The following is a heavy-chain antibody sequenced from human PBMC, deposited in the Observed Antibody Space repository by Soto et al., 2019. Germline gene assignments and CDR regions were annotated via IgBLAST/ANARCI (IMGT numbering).Heavy chain of an antibody. CDR1: GGSISRYY. CDR2: IYYSGST. D-gene: IGHD3-10*01. CDR3: LTQGFGPLHGLVDV. Sequence: SETLSLTCTFSGGSISRYYWSLIRQPPGKGLEWIGYIYYSGSTNYNPSLKSRLIISVDTSQNQVSLKLASVTAADTAVYYCLTQGFGPLHGLVDVWGQGTTVTV. J-gene: IGHJ6*02. V-gene: IGHV4-59*08.